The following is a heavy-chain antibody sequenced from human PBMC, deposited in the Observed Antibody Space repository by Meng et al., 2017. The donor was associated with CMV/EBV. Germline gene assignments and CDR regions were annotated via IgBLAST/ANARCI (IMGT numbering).Heavy chain of an antibody. J-gene: IGHJ4*02. CDR3: ARDTIFRSLDY. CDR2: IYYSGST. Sequence: ESLKISCTVSGGSISSSSYYWGWIRQPPGKGLEWIGSIYYSGSTYYNPSLKSRVTISVDTSKNQFSLKLSSVTAADTAVYYCARDTIFRSLDYWGQGTLVTVSS. D-gene: IGHD3-3*01. V-gene: IGHV4-39*07. CDR1: GGSISSSSYY.